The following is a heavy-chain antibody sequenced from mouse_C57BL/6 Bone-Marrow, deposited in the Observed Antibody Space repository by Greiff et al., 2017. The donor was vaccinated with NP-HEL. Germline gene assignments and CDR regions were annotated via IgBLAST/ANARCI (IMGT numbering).Heavy chain of an antibody. D-gene: IGHD1-1*01. CDR2: IDPANGST. V-gene: IGHV14-3*01. J-gene: IGHJ1*03. CDR1: GFNIKNTY. Sequence: VQLKQSVAELVRPGASVKLSCTASGFNIKNTYMHWVKQRPEQGLEWIGRIDPANGSTKYAPKFQGKATITADKSSNTAYLQLSSLTSEDTAIFYCARGTVRSPWCFDVWGTGTTVTVSS. CDR3: ARGTVRSPWCFDV.